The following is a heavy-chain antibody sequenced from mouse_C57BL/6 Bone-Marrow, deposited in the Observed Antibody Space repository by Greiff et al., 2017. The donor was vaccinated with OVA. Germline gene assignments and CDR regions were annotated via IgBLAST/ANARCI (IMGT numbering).Heavy chain of an antibody. Sequence: QVQLKESGPGLVQPSQSLSITCTASGFSFTSYGVHWVRQSPGKGLEWLGVIWSGGSTAYNAPFISSLSLSKDNSTCQVFFKRNSLQADDTAIYYCAGNRIYDYGSSHYWYFDVWGTGTTVTVSS. J-gene: IGHJ1*03. CDR1: GFSFTSYG. CDR3: AGNRIYDYGSSHYWYFDV. V-gene: IGHV2-2*01. D-gene: IGHD1-1*01. CDR2: IWSGGST.